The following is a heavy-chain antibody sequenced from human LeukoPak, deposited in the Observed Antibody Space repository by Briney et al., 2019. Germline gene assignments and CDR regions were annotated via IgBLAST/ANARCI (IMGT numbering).Heavy chain of an antibody. J-gene: IGHJ4*02. V-gene: IGHV3-23*01. CDR1: GFTFSSYA. CDR3: VKDPPITMVRGVIIDFDY. Sequence: GGSLRLSCAASGFTFSSYAMSWVRQAPGKGLEWVSAIGGSGGSTYYADSVKGRFTISRDNSKNTLYLQMNSLRAEDTAVYYCVKDPPITMVRGVIIDFDYWGQGTLVTVSS. D-gene: IGHD3-10*01. CDR2: IGGSGGST.